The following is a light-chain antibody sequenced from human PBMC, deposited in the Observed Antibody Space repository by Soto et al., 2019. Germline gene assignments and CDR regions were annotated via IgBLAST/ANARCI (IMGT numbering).Light chain of an antibody. Sequence: EIVLTQSPGTLSLSPGERATLSCRASQSISSSYLAWYQQKPGQAPRLLIYGVSSRATGIPDRFSGSGSGTDFTLTISRLEPEDCAVYYCQQYDTSPMYTFGQGTKLEIK. J-gene: IGKJ2*01. CDR1: QSISSSY. V-gene: IGKV3-20*01. CDR3: QQYDTSPMYT. CDR2: GVS.